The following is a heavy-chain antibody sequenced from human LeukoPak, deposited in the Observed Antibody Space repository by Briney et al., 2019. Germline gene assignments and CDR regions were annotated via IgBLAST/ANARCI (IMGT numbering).Heavy chain of an antibody. D-gene: IGHD3-22*01. CDR1: GFTFSSYE. J-gene: IGHJ4*02. Sequence: PGGSLRLSCAASGFTFSSYEMNWVRQAPGKGLEWVSYISSRSITIYYADSVKGRFTVSRDNAKNSLYLQMNSLRTEDTAVYYCARDAYYYDSSGYYLPAGADYWGQGTPVTVSS. CDR2: ISSRSITI. CDR3: ARDAYYYDSSGYYLPAGADY. V-gene: IGHV3-48*01.